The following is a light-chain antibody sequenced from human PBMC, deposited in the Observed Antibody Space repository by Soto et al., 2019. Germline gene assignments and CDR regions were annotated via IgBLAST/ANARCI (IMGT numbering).Light chain of an antibody. V-gene: IGKV1-5*03. J-gene: IGKJ1*01. CDR1: QSISSW. CDR2: KAT. CDR3: QQYKSYSWT. Sequence: DIQMTQSPSTLSASVGDRVTITCRASQSISSWLAWYQQKPGKAPKVLIYKATNLESAVPSRFSGSGSGTEFTLTISSLQPDDFATYYCQQYKSYSWTFGQGTNVELK.